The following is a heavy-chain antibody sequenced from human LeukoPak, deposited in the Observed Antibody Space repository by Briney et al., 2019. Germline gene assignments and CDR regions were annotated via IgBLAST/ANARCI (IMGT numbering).Heavy chain of an antibody. CDR1: GFTFDDYG. CDR3: ARAYYDSSGYLTSDY. CDR2: INWNGGST. Sequence: GGSLRLSCAASGFTFDDYGMSWVRQAPGKGLEWVSGINWNGGSTGYADSVKGRFTISRDNAKNSLYLQMNSLRAEDTALYYCARAYYDSSGYLTSDYWGRGTLVTVSS. J-gene: IGHJ4*02. V-gene: IGHV3-20*04. D-gene: IGHD3-22*01.